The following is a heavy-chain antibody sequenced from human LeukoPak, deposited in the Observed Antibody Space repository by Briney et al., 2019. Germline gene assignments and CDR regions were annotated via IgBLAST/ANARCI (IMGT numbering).Heavy chain of an antibody. CDR2: IYYSGST. Sequence: PSETLSLTWAVYGGSFSGYYWSWIRQPPGKGLEWIGYIYYSGSTNYNPSLKSRVTISVDTSKNQSSLKLSSVTAADTAVYYCARGRYCSADICTGGDSFDIWGQGTMVSVSP. CDR1: GGSFSGYY. CDR3: ARGRYCSADICTGGDSFDI. J-gene: IGHJ3*02. D-gene: IGHD2-15*01. V-gene: IGHV4-59*08.